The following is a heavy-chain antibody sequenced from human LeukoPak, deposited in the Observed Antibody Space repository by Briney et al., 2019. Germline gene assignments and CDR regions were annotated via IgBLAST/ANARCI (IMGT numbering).Heavy chain of an antibody. CDR3: ARDGDYDSSGYYYRLDP. CDR2: IYYSGST. Sequence: KSSEILSLTCTVSGGSISSGDYSWTWIRQHPGKGLEWIGYIYYSGSTYYNPSLKSRVTISVDTSKNQFSLQLSSVTAADTAVYYCARDGDYDSSGYYYRLDPWGQGTLVTVSS. D-gene: IGHD3-22*01. CDR1: GGSISSGDYS. J-gene: IGHJ5*02. V-gene: IGHV4-31*03.